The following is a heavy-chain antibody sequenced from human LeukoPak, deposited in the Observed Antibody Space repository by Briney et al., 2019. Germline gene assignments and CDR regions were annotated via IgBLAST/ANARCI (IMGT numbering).Heavy chain of an antibody. D-gene: IGHD1-1*01. CDR1: GYTFTGYY. V-gene: IGHV1-8*03. Sequence: ASVKVSCKASGYTFTGYYMHWVRQAPGQGLEWMGWINPNSGNTGYAQKFQGRVTITRNTSISTAYMELSSLRSEDTAVYYCARGFSTTGTTRLFYYYYYMDVWGKGTTVTVSS. CDR3: ARGFSTTGTTRLFYYYYYMDV. J-gene: IGHJ6*03. CDR2: INPNSGNT.